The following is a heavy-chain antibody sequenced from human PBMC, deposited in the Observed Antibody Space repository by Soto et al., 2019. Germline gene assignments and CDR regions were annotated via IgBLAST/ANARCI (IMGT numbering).Heavy chain of an antibody. Sequence: PVGSLRLSCAASGFSLSNNGMPWVRQAPGKGLEWVAVISYDGNNKYYADSVKGRFTISRDNSKNTVYLEVTTLGAEDTAMYYCAKGGSGNYLTYYYYYGMDVWGQGTTVTVSS. CDR1: GFSLSNNG. CDR3: AKGGSGNYLTYYYYYGMDV. D-gene: IGHD1-26*01. J-gene: IGHJ6*02. CDR2: ISYDGNNK. V-gene: IGHV3-30*18.